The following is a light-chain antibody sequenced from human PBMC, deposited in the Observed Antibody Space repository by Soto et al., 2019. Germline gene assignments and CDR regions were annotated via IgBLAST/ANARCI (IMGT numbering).Light chain of an antibody. V-gene: IGLV2-8*01. J-gene: IGLJ2*01. CDR3: SSFARGDNPHVL. CDR2: EVT. Sequence: QSVLTQPPSASGSPGQSVTISCTGTSSDVGDSDYVSWYQQHPGKAPKLILYEVTKRPAGVPDRFSGSKSGNTASLTVSGLQVDDESYYYCSSFARGDNPHVLFGGGTKLTVL. CDR1: SSDVGDSDY.